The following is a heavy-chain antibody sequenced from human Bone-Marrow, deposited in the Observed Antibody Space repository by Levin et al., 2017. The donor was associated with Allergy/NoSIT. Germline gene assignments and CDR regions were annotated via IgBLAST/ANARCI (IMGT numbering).Heavy chain of an antibody. CDR3: ARGTNIVATSYYDYMDG. CDR1: GGSFSGYY. Sequence: PSETLSLTCAVYGGSFSGYYWSWIRQPPGKGLEWIGEINHSGSTNYNPSLKSRVTISVDTSKNQFSLKLSSVTAADTAVYYCARGTNIVATSYYDYMDGWGKGTTVTVSS. CDR2: INHSGST. D-gene: IGHD5-12*01. V-gene: IGHV4-34*01. J-gene: IGHJ6*03.